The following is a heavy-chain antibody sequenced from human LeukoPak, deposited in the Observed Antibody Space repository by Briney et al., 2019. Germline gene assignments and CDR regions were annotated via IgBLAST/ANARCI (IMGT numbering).Heavy chain of an antibody. D-gene: IGHD3-10*01. CDR2: IYSGGST. Sequence: GGSLRLSCAASGFTASSNYMSWVRQAPGKGLEWVSVIYSGGSTYYADSVKGRFTISRDNSKNTLYLQMNSLRAEDTAVYYCAKDSHLYYYGSGSYYAYWGQGTLVTVSS. CDR3: AKDSHLYYYGSGSYYAY. V-gene: IGHV3-53*05. CDR1: GFTASSNY. J-gene: IGHJ4*02.